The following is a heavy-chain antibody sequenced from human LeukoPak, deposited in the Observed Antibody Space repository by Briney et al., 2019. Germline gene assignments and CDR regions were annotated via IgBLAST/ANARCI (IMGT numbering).Heavy chain of an antibody. CDR3: AKDLYTSGAQTLYHYYGLDV. Sequence: PGGSLRLSCAGSGFTVSSYAMIWVRQAPGKGLEWVSAISGSGGNRYYADSVKGRLTISRDNSKNTLYLQMNSLRAEDTAVYYCAKDLYTSGAQTLYHYYGLDVWGQGTTVTVSS. V-gene: IGHV3-23*01. J-gene: IGHJ6*02. D-gene: IGHD6-19*01. CDR2: ISGSGGNR. CDR1: GFTVSSYA.